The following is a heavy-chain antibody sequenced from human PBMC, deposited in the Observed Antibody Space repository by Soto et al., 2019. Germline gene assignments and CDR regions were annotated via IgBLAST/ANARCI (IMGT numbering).Heavy chain of an antibody. CDR1: GGSISSGGYY. V-gene: IGHV4-31*03. CDR2: IYYSGST. J-gene: IGHJ4*02. D-gene: IGHD6-13*01. CDR3: ARDPAAGRGNFDY. Sequence: QVQLQESGPGLVKPSQTLSLTCTVSGGSISSGGYYWSWIRQHPGKGLEWIGYIYYSGSTYYNPSLKSRITISVDTSKNHFSLKLSSVTAADTALYYYARDPAAGRGNFDYWGQGTLVTVSS.